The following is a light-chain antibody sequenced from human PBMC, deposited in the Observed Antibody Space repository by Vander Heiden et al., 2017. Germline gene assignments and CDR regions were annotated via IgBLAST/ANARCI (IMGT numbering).Light chain of an antibody. CDR1: SSDVGGYNS. J-gene: IGLJ3*02. V-gene: IGLV2-11*01. CDR2: DVS. Sequence: SALTQPRPVSGSPGQSVTISCTGTSSDVGGYNSVSWYQQHPGKAPKLMIYDVSKRPSGVPDRFSGSESGNTASLTISGLQAEDEADYYCCSYAGSYTLVFGGGTNLTVL. CDR3: CSYAGSYTLV.